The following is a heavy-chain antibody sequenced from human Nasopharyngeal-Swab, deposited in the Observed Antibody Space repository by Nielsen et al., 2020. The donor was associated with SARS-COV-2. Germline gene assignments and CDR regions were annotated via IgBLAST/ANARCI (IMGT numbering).Heavy chain of an antibody. CDR3: ARASRGWS. CDR1: GFTFDNYE. CDR2: ISTSGATI. Sequence: GESLKISCAAPGFTFDNYEMNWVRQAPGKGLEWGAYISTSGATIHYADSVRGRFTIYRDNAKKSLYLQMNSLRAEDTAVYYCARASRGWSWGQGTLVTVSS. J-gene: IGHJ5*02. V-gene: IGHV3-48*03. D-gene: IGHD6-19*01.